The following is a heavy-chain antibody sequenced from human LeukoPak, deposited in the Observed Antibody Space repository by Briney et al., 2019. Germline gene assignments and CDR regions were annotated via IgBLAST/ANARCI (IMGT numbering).Heavy chain of an antibody. CDR1: GFTFSSYS. CDR3: ARDLYGSGSYSDY. Sequence: NPGGSLRLSCAASGFTFSSYSMNWVRQAPGKGLEWVSSISSSSSYIYYADSVKGRFTISRDNAKNSLYLQMNSLRAEDTAVYYCARDLYGSGSYSDYWGQGTLVTVSS. J-gene: IGHJ4*02. CDR2: ISSSSSYI. V-gene: IGHV3-21*01. D-gene: IGHD3-10*01.